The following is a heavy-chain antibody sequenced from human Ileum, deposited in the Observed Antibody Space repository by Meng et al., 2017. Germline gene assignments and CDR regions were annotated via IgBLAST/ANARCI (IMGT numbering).Heavy chain of an antibody. J-gene: IGHJ4*02. CDR3: ARDFYSDYVFDY. V-gene: IGHV1-18*04. CDR2: ISADNGDT. CDR1: GYTFTGYY. D-gene: IGHD4-11*01. Sequence: ASVKVSCKASGYTFTGYYMHWVRQAPGQGLEWMGFISADNGDTNYAQKFRGRVTMTTDTSTSTAFMELRSLRSDDTAVYYCARDFYSDYVFDYWGQGTLVTVSS.